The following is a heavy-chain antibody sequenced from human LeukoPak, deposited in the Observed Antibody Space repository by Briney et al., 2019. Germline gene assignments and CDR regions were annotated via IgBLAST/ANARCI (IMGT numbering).Heavy chain of an antibody. J-gene: IGHJ4*02. Sequence: KPSETLSLTCTVSGGSISSSSYYWGWIRQPPGKGLEWIGSIYYSGSTYYNPSLKSRVTISVDTSKNQFSLKLSSVTAADTAVYYCARSYSTGSWYVINYFDYWGQGTLVTVSS. CDR2: IYYSGST. CDR3: ARSYSTGSWYVINYFDY. CDR1: GGSISSSSYY. D-gene: IGHD6-13*01. V-gene: IGHV4-39*07.